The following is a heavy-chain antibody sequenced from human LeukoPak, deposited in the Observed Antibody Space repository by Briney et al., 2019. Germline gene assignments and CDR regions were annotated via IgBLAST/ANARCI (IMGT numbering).Heavy chain of an antibody. CDR3: ASPVGATSNHFDY. CDR2: MNPNSGNT. CDR1: GYTFTSYD. V-gene: IGHV1-8*01. J-gene: IGHJ4*02. Sequence: ASVKVSCKASGYTFTSYDINWVRQATGQGLEWMGWMNPNSGNTGYAQKFQGRVTMTRNTSIGTAYMELSSLRSEDTAVYYCASPVGATSNHFDYWGQGTLVTASS. D-gene: IGHD1-26*01.